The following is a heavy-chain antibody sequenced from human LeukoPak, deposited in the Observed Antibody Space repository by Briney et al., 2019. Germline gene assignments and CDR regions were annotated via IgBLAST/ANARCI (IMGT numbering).Heavy chain of an antibody. Sequence: PGGSLRLSCAASGFTFSDYYMSWIRQAPGKGLEWVSYISSSSSYTNYADSVKGRFTISRDNAKNPLYLQMNSLRAEDTAVYYCARAGSYGYYFDYWGQGTLVTVSS. CDR2: ISSSSSYT. V-gene: IGHV3-11*06. CDR1: GFTFSDYY. J-gene: IGHJ4*02. CDR3: ARAGSYGYYFDY. D-gene: IGHD1-26*01.